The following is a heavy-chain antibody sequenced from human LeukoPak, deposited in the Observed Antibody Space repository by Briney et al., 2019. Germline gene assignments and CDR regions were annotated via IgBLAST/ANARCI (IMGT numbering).Heavy chain of an antibody. D-gene: IGHD6-13*01. J-gene: IGHJ6*03. Sequence: GASVKVSCKASGGTFSSYAISWVRQAPGQGLEWMGGIIPIFGTANYAQKFQGRVTITADESTSTAYMELSSLRSEDTAVYYCARDRPISIAAARYLGYYYYMDVWGKGTTVTISS. CDR3: ARDRPISIAAARYLGYYYYMDV. CDR2: IIPIFGTA. V-gene: IGHV1-69*13. CDR1: GGTFSSYA.